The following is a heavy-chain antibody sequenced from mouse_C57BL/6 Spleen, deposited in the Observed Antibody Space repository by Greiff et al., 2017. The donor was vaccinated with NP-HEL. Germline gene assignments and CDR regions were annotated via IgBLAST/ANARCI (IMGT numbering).Heavy chain of an antibody. V-gene: IGHV1-82*01. J-gene: IGHJ3*01. D-gene: IGHD1-1*01. Sequence: QVQLKESGPELVKPGASVKISCKASGYAFSSSWMNWVKQRPGKGLEWIGRIYPGDGDTNYNGKFKGKATLTADKSSSTAYLQLSSLTSEDSAVYFCAREDYGSGYGFAYWGQGTLVTVSA. CDR1: GYAFSSSW. CDR2: IYPGDGDT. CDR3: AREDYGSGYGFAY.